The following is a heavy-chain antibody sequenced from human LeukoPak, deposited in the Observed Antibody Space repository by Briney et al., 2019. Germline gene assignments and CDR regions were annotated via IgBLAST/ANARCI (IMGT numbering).Heavy chain of an antibody. Sequence: ASVKVSCKASGYTFTVYGISWVRQAPGQGLEWMGWISAYNGNTNYAQKLQGRVTMTTDTSTSTAYMELRSLRSDDTAVYYCARARSDYYGSGSYYKAWGQGTLVTVSS. CDR1: GYTFTVYG. V-gene: IGHV1-18*01. D-gene: IGHD3-10*01. J-gene: IGHJ4*02. CDR3: ARARSDYYGSGSYYKA. CDR2: ISAYNGNT.